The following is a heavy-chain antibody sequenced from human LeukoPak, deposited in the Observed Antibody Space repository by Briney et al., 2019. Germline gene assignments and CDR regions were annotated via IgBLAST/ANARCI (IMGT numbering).Heavy chain of an antibody. J-gene: IGHJ5*02. CDR1: GFTFSDYY. V-gene: IGHV3-11*01. D-gene: IGHD5-12*01. CDR3: ARGPVDSLNWFDP. CDR2: ISSSGSTI. Sequence: GGSLRLSCAASGFTFSDYYMSWIRQAPGKGLEWVSYISSSGSTIYYADAVKGRFTISRDNAKNSLYLQMNSLRAEDTAVYYCARGPVDSLNWFDPWGQGTLVTVSS.